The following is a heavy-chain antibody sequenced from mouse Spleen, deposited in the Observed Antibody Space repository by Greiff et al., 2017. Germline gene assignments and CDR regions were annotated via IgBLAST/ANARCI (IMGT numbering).Heavy chain of an antibody. CDR2: INPSNGGT. D-gene: IGHD2-1*01. J-gene: IGHJ3*01. Sequence: VHLVESGAELVKPGASVKLSCKASGYTFTSYWMHWVKLRPGQGFEWIGEINPSNGGTNYNEKFKRKATLTVDKSSSTAYMQLSSLTSEDSAVYYCTIENYGNYGFAYWGQGTLVTVSA. CDR3: TIENYGNYGFAY. CDR1: GYTFTSYW. V-gene: IGHV1S16*01.